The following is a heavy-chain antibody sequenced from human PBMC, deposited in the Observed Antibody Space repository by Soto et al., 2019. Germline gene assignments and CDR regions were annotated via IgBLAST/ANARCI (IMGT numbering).Heavy chain of an antibody. Sequence: ETLSLTCVVSGGSLSDFFWSWIRQPPGMALEWIGEINHLGSINYNPSLKSRATMSVDTSKNQFSLTLNSVTAADTATFYCARGGISHWAYFYYMDVWDRGTTVTVSS. CDR2: INHLGSI. CDR3: ARGGISHWAYFYYMDV. V-gene: IGHV4-34*01. J-gene: IGHJ6*03. D-gene: IGHD2-21*01. CDR1: GGSLSDFF.